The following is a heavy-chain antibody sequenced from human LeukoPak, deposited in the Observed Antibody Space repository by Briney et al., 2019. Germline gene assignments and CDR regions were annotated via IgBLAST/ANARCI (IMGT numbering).Heavy chain of an antibody. CDR2: IGGSGDTT. Sequence: GGSLRLSCAASGFTFSSYAMSWVRQAPGKGLEWVSTIGGSGDTTYYAGSVKGRFTISRDNSKNTVFLQMNSLRAEDTAVFFCSRDQAYYCSGGTSYSDYWGQGSLVTVSS. J-gene: IGHJ4*02. D-gene: IGHD2-15*01. CDR3: SRDQAYYCSGGTSYSDY. CDR1: GFTFSSYA. V-gene: IGHV3-23*01.